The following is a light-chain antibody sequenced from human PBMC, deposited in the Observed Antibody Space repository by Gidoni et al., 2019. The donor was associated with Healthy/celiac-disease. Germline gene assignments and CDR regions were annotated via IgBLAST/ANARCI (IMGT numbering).Light chain of an antibody. CDR1: QSISSY. CDR3: QQSYSTPLT. Sequence: IKMTKPPSSLSASVGDRVTITCRASQSISSYLNWYQQKPGKAPKLLIYAASSLQSGVPSRFSGSGSGTDFTLTISSLQPEDFATYYCQQSYSTPLTFGQXTKVEIK. CDR2: AAS. V-gene: IGKV1-39*01. J-gene: IGKJ1*01.